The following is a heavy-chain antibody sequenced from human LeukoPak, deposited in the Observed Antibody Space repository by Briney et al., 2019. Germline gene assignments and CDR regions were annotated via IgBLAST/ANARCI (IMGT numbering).Heavy chain of an antibody. Sequence: ASVKVSCTASGGTFSSYAISWVRQAPGQGLEWMGGIIPIFGTANYAQKFQGRVTITADESTSTAYMELSSLRSEDTAVYYCARDSRTGTSFDYWGQGTLVTVSS. CDR3: ARDSRTGTSFDY. CDR1: GGTFSSYA. V-gene: IGHV1-69*13. D-gene: IGHD1-1*01. J-gene: IGHJ4*02. CDR2: IIPIFGTA.